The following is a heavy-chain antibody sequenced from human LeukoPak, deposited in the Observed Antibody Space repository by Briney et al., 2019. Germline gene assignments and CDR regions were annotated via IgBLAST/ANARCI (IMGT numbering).Heavy chain of an antibody. CDR1: GYTFTGYY. Sequence: ASVKVSCKASGYTFTGYYMHWVRQAPGQGLEWMGWINPNSGGTNYAQKFQGRVTMTRDTSISTAYMELSRLRSDDTAVYYCARDFGSSSSVDYWGQGTLVTVSS. CDR3: ARDFGSSSSVDY. CDR2: INPNSGGT. V-gene: IGHV1-2*02. J-gene: IGHJ4*02. D-gene: IGHD6-6*01.